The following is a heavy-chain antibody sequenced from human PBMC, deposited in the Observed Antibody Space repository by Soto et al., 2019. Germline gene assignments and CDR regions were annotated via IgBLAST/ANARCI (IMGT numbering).Heavy chain of an antibody. J-gene: IGHJ3*01. V-gene: IGHV3-30*14. CDR1: GFTFSDYV. D-gene: IGHD3-3*02. CDR2: MTYDGATE. CDR3: ARVRLSIAVNDALDV. Sequence: QVRLVESGGGVVQPGTSLRLSCAASGFTFSDYVIHWVRQAAGKGLEWVASMTYDGATEYYADSVKGRFTMSRDNSKRALSLQMNSLRPDDTAVYSCARVRLSIAVNDALDVWGQGTTVTFSS.